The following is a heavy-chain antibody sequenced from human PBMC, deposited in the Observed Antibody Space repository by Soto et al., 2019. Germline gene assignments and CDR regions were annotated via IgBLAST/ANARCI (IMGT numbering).Heavy chain of an antibody. V-gene: IGHV3-30*03. CDR1: GFTFSSYG. J-gene: IGHJ5*02. CDR2: ISYDGSNK. Sequence: GGSLRLSCAASGFTFSSYGMHWVRQAPGKGLEWVAVISYDGSNKYYADSVKGRFTISRDNSKNTLYLQMNSLRAEDTAVYYCAREWLVNPNWFDPWGQGTLVTVSS. CDR3: AREWLVNPNWFDP. D-gene: IGHD6-19*01.